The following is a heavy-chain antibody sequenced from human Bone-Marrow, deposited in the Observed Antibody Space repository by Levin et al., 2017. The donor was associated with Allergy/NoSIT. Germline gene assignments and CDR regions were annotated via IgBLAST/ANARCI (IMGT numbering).Heavy chain of an antibody. CDR3: ARVSNNGWYIDS. Sequence: PSETLSLTCTVSGGSMNDYYWSVIRQAPGKRPEWIAYIYSTGSTKYSPSLKSRLTISLDKSKNLFSLELTSMTAADTAVYYCARVSNNGWYIDSWGQGTLVTVSS. CDR1: GGSMNDYY. J-gene: IGHJ4*02. V-gene: IGHV4-59*01. CDR2: IYSTGST. D-gene: IGHD6-19*01.